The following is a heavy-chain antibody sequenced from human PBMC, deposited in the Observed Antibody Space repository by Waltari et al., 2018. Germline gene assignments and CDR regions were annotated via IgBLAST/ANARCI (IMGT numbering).Heavy chain of an antibody. V-gene: IGHV1-3*01. J-gene: IGHJ5*02. Sequence: QVQLVQSGAEVKKPGASVKVSCKASGYTFTSYAMHWVRQAHGQRLEWMGWINAGNGNTKYSQKFQGRVTITRDTSASTAYMELSSLRSEDTAVYYCARDGEDYYDSSGYRWFDPWGQGTLVTVSS. CDR3: ARDGEDYYDSSGYRWFDP. CDR1: GYTFTSYA. D-gene: IGHD3-22*01. CDR2: INAGNGNT.